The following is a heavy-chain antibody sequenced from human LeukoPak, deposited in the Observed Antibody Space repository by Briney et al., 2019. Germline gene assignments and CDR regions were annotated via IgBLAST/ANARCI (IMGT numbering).Heavy chain of an antibody. V-gene: IGHV1-2*02. Sequence: GASVKVSCKASGYTFTGYYMHWVRQAPGQGLEWMGWINPNSGGKNYAQKFQGRVTMTRDTSISTAYMELSRLRSDDTAVYYCARKFKAVAGTFFAYWGQGTLVTVSS. CDR3: ARKFKAVAGTFFAY. J-gene: IGHJ4*02. CDR2: INPNSGGK. D-gene: IGHD6-19*01. CDR1: GYTFTGYY.